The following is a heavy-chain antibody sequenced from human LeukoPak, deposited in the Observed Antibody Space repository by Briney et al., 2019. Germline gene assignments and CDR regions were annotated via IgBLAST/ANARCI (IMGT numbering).Heavy chain of an antibody. Sequence: SETLSLTCAVSGGSISSGGYSWSWIRQPPGKGLEWIGRIYTSGSTNYNPSLKSRVTMSVDTSKNQFSLKLSSVTAADTAVYYCARAGYSSGWSHLTSDGMDVWGQGTTVTVSS. CDR3: ARAGYSSGWSHLTSDGMDV. J-gene: IGHJ6*02. D-gene: IGHD6-19*01. V-gene: IGHV4-61*02. CDR1: GGSISSGGYS. CDR2: IYTSGST.